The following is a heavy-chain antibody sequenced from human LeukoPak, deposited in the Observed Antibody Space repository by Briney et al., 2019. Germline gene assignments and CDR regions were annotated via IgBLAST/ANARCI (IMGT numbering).Heavy chain of an antibody. CDR2: IKQDGSVQ. D-gene: IGHD6-13*01. V-gene: IGHV3-7*05. Sequence: PGGSLRLSCAASGFTFSSCWMSWVRQAPGKGLEWVANIKQDGSVQSYLYSVKVRFTLSRDNAKNSLYLQMNSLRAEDTAVYYCARVGSWIYYRMDVWGQGTTVTVPS. J-gene: IGHJ6*02. CDR1: GFTFSSCW. CDR3: ARVGSWIYYRMDV.